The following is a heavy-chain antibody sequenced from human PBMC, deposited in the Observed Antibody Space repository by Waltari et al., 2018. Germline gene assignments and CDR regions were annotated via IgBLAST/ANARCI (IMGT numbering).Heavy chain of an antibody. D-gene: IGHD1-26*01. CDR2: TSYRAKWYN. Sequence: QVQLHQSGPGLVKPSQTLSLTCAISGDRVSSNSAAWNWIRQSPSRGLEWLGRTSYRAKWYNDYALSVKSRITINPDTSKNQVSLQLNSGTPEDTAIYYCARARVGAFDIWGQGTMVTVSS. CDR3: ARARVGAFDI. J-gene: IGHJ3*02. V-gene: IGHV6-1*01. CDR1: GDRVSSNSAA.